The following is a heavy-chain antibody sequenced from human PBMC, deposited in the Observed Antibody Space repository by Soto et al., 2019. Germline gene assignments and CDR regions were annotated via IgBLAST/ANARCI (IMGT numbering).Heavy chain of an antibody. Sequence: ASVKVSCKASGYTFTDYFIHWVRQAPGQGLEWMGCINPYSGSTNSAQNFQGRVTMTRDTSISTAYMELTSLRSDDTAVYYCVRDLTYPFYLDSWGQGTLVTVSS. CDR3: VRDLTYPFYLDS. CDR1: GYTFTDYF. J-gene: IGHJ4*02. CDR2: INPYSGST. V-gene: IGHV1-2*02.